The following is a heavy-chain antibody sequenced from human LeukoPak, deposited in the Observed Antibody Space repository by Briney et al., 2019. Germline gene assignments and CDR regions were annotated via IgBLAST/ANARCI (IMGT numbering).Heavy chain of an antibody. D-gene: IGHD3-22*01. CDR1: GGTFSSYA. J-gene: IGHJ6*03. Sequence: SVKVSCKASGGTFSSYAISWVRQAPGQGLEWMGGIIPIFGTANYAQKFQGRVTITADKSTSTAYMELSSLRSEDTAVYYCARSNYDSSGYYSNIYYYYYYYMDVWGKGTTVTVSS. V-gene: IGHV1-69*06. CDR3: ARSNYDSSGYYSNIYYYYYYYMDV. CDR2: IIPIFGTA.